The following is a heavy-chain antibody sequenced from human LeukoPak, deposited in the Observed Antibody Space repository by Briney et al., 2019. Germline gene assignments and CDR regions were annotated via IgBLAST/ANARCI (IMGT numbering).Heavy chain of an antibody. CDR2: IYTSGST. V-gene: IGHV4-4*07. D-gene: IGHD1-20*01. J-gene: IGHJ4*02. CDR1: GGSISSYY. CDR3: ARGLYNWNSLDY. Sequence: SETLSLTCTVSGGSISSYYWSWIRQPAGKGLEWIGRIYTSGSTNHNPSLKSRVTMSVDTSKNQFSLKLSSVTAADTAVYYCARGLYNWNSLDYWGQGTLVTVSS.